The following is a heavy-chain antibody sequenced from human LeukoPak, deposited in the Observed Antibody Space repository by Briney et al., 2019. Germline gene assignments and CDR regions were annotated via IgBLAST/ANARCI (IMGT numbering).Heavy chain of an antibody. Sequence: PSETLSLTCTVSGGSISSYYWSWIRQPAGKGLEWIGRIYTSGSTYYNPSLKSRVTISVDRSKNQFSLKLSSVTAADTAVYYCARVREEQQLPIFDYWGQGTLVTVSS. CDR2: IYTSGST. D-gene: IGHD6-13*01. CDR3: ARVREEQQLPIFDY. V-gene: IGHV4-4*07. CDR1: GGSISSYY. J-gene: IGHJ4*02.